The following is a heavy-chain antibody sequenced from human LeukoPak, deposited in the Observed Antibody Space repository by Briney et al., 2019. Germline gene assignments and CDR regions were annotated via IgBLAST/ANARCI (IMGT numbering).Heavy chain of an antibody. D-gene: IGHD1-26*01. J-gene: IGHJ6*03. CDR1: GYTFTGYY. V-gene: IGHV1-2*02. Sequence: ASVKVSCKASGYTFTGYYMHWVRQAPGQELEWMGWIDPNSGGTNYAQKFQGRVTITADESTSTAYMELSSLRSEDTAVYYCARDFGSGTYPNYYYMDVWGKGTTVTISS. CDR3: ARDFGSGTYPNYYYMDV. CDR2: IDPNSGGT.